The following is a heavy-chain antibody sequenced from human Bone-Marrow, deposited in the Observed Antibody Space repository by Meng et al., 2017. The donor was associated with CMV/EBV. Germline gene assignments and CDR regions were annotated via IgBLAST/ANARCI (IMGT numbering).Heavy chain of an antibody. D-gene: IGHD2/OR15-2a*01. J-gene: IGHJ4*02. Sequence: VQLVQFGAAVKKPGSAVKVSCKASGGTSSSYAISWVPQAPGQGLEWMGGIIPIFGTANYAQKFQGRVTITADESTSTAYMELSSLRSEDTAVYYCASWAGNTFDYWGQGTLVTVSS. CDR3: ASWAGNTFDY. V-gene: IGHV1-69*12. CDR2: IIPIFGTA. CDR1: GGTSSSYA.